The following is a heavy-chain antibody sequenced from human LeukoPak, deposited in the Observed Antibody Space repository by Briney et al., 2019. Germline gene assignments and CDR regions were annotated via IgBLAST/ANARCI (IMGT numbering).Heavy chain of an antibody. J-gene: IGHJ4*02. CDR2: IYYSGRT. D-gene: IGHD2-2*01. CDR3: ASITSEGRIDN. Sequence: SETLSLTCTVSGGSIHRSSYYWGWIRQPPGKGLEWIGSIYYSGRTYYDPPLERRVTMSVGTSKSQFSLSLGSVTAADMAVYYCASITSEGRIDNWGQGALVTVST. V-gene: IGHV4-39*07. CDR1: GGSIHRSSYY.